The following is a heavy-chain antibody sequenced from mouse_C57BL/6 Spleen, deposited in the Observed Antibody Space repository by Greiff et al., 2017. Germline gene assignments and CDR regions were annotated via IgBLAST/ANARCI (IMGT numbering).Heavy chain of an antibody. D-gene: IGHD2-1*01. J-gene: IGHJ2*01. Sequence: VQLQQPGAELVKPGASVKMSCKASGYTFTSYWITWVKQRPGQGLEWIGDIYPGSGSTNYNEKFKSKATLTVDTSSSTAYMQLSSLTSEDSAVYYCAREEDYGNSFDYWGQGTTLTVSS. CDR3: AREEDYGNSFDY. CDR1: GYTFTSYW. CDR2: IYPGSGST. V-gene: IGHV1-55*01.